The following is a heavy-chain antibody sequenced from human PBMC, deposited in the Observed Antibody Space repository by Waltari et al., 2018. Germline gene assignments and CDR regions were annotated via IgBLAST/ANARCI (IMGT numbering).Heavy chain of an antibody. J-gene: IGHJ4*02. CDR2: IKQDGSEK. CDR1: GFTFSSFW. Sequence: EVQLVESGGGLVQPRGSLRLSCAAYGFTFSSFWISWVRQAPGKGLEWGANIKQDGSEKYYVDSVKGRFTISRDNAKNSLYLQMNSLRAEDTAVYYCARRRGSYYDYWGQGTLVTVSS. D-gene: IGHD1-26*01. V-gene: IGHV3-7*01. CDR3: ARRRGSYYDY.